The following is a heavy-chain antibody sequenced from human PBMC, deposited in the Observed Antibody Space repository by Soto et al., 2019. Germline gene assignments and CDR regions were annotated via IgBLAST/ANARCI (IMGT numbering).Heavy chain of an antibody. Sequence: QVQLVESGGGVVQPGRSLRLSCAAFGFTFSSYGMHWVRQAPGKGLEWVAVISYDGSNKYYADSVKGRFTISRDNSKNTLYLQMNSLRAEDTAVYYCAKDFHHYYDTGDAFDIWGQGTMVTVSS. CDR2: ISYDGSNK. V-gene: IGHV3-30*18. CDR3: AKDFHHYYDTGDAFDI. CDR1: GFTFSSYG. D-gene: IGHD3-22*01. J-gene: IGHJ3*02.